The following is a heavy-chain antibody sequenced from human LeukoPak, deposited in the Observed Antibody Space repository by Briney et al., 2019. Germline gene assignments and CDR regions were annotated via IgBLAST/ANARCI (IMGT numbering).Heavy chain of an antibody. Sequence: SETLSLTCAVYGGSFSGYYWSWIRQPAGKGLEWIGRIYTSGSTNYNPSLKSRVTMSVDTSKNQFSLKLSSVTAADTAVYYCARATTKYQYFDYWGQGTLVTVSS. CDR3: ARATTKYQYFDY. CDR2: IYTSGST. J-gene: IGHJ4*02. V-gene: IGHV4-59*10. D-gene: IGHD1-1*01. CDR1: GGSFSGYY.